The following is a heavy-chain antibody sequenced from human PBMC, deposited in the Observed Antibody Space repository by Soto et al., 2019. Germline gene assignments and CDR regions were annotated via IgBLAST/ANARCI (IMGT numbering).Heavy chain of an antibody. CDR3: ARDWGTGYNWFDP. Sequence: SETLSLTCAVSGWSISSGYDWAWIRQSPGKGLEWIGSSDHSGSTSYNAFLKSRVTISIDASKNQFSLNLTSVTAADTAVYYCARDWGTGYNWFDPWGQGNLVTSPQ. J-gene: IGHJ5*02. CDR1: GWSISSGYD. D-gene: IGHD1-1*01. V-gene: IGHV4-38-2*02. CDR2: SDHSGST.